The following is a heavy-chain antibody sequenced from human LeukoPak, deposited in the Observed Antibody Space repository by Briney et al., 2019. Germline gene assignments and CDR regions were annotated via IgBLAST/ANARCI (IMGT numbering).Heavy chain of an antibody. CDR3: ARDFMVRGDQVNYYYYYMDV. CDR2: IKVGGGT. Sequence: PSETLSLTCAVYGGSLSDYPWTWIRQPPGKGLEWIGQIKVGGGTKYNPSLKNRVTTSLDTSKNQFSLQLRSVTAADTAVYYCARDFMVRGDQVNYYYYYMDVWGTGATITVSS. D-gene: IGHD3-10*01. V-gene: IGHV4-34*01. J-gene: IGHJ6*03. CDR1: GGSLSDYP.